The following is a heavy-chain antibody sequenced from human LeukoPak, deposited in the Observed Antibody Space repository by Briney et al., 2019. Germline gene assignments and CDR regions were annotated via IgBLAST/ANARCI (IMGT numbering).Heavy chain of an antibody. CDR3: AKASTFGELNRPFDY. CDR2: ISGGGGTT. J-gene: IGHJ4*02. CDR1: GFTFSRYA. Sequence: GGSLRLSCAASGFTFSRYAMSWVRQAPGKGLEWVSTISGGGGTTYYSDSVKGRFTISRDNSKNTLFLQMNSLRAEDTAIYYCAKASTFGELNRPFDYWGQGTLVTVSS. D-gene: IGHD3-10*01. V-gene: IGHV3-23*01.